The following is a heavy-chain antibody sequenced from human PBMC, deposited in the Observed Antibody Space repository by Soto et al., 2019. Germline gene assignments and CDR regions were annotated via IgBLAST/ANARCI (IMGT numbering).Heavy chain of an antibody. Sequence: GGSLRLSCAASGFTFSSYAMSWVRQAPGKGLEWVSAISGSGGSTYYADSVRGRFTISRDNSKNTLYLQMNSLRAEDTAVYYCAKGLTTVTTTGKLYYCYGMDVWGQGTTVTVS. CDR3: AKGLTTVTTTGKLYYCYGMDV. D-gene: IGHD4-17*01. J-gene: IGHJ6*02. CDR1: GFTFSSYA. CDR2: ISGSGGST. V-gene: IGHV3-23*01.